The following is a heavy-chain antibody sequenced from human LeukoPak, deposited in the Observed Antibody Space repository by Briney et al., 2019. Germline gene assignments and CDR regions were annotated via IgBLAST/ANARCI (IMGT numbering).Heavy chain of an antibody. CDR3: ARDSPAPGLGEFDP. CDR2: ISDGGNS. V-gene: IGHV4-59*01. D-gene: IGHD3-16*01. J-gene: IGHJ5*02. Sequence: SETLSLTCTVPGGSISNYYWNWIRQPPGKGLEWIGYISDGGNSNYNPSLKSRLNMSVDTSKNEFSLKLSSVTAADTAVYYCARDSPAPGLGEFDPWGQGSLVTVSS. CDR1: GGSISNYY.